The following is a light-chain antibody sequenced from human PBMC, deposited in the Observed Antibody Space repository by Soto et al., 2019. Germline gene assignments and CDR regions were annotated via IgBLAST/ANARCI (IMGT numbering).Light chain of an antibody. Sequence: EIVLTQSPGTLSLSPGERATLSCRASQIISNSYLAWYQQKPGQAPRLLIYDASSRATGIPDRFSGSGSGTDFTLTISRLEPEDFAVYYCQRYVTSLLTFGGGTKVEIK. V-gene: IGKV3-20*01. J-gene: IGKJ4*01. CDR1: QIISNSY. CDR2: DAS. CDR3: QRYVTSLLT.